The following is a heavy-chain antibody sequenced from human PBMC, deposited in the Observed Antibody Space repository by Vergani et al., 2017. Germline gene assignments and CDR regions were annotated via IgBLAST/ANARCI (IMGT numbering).Heavy chain of an antibody. D-gene: IGHD3-10*01. CDR2: IIPIFGTA. V-gene: IGHV1-69*01. CDR1: GGTFSSYA. CDR3: ARDERXYGSGSYYTNYYYGMDV. Sequence: QVQLVQSGAEVKKPGSSVKVSCKASGGTFSSYAISWVRQAPGQGLEWMGGIIPIFGTANYAQKFQGRVTITADESTSTAYMELSSLRSEDTAVYYCARDERXYGSGSYYTNYYYGMDVWGQGTTVTVSS. J-gene: IGHJ6*02.